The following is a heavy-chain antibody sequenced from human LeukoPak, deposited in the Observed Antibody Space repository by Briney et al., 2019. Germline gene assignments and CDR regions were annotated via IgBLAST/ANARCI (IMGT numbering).Heavy chain of an antibody. Sequence: GASVKVSCKASGYTFTDYYMHWVRQAPGQGLEWMGWINPNSGGTNYVQKFPDRVTMTRDTSISTAYMELSRLRSDDTAMYYCARFNIPAPYYFDYWGQGTLVTVSS. CDR1: GYTFTDYY. CDR2: INPNSGGT. J-gene: IGHJ4*02. D-gene: IGHD2-2*01. CDR3: ARFNIPAPYYFDY. V-gene: IGHV1-2*02.